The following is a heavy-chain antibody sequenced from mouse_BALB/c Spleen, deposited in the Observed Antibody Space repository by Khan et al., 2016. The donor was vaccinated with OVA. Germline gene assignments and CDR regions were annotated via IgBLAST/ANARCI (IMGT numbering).Heavy chain of an antibody. Sequence: EVELVESGGGLVQPGGSRKLSCAASGFTFSSFGMHWVRQAPKKGLEWVAYMSSGSSTIYYVDTVKGRFTISRDNPKKTLFLQMTSLRSEETAMYYCARSGGNFHWYFDVWGAGTSVTVSS. D-gene: IGHD2-1*01. V-gene: IGHV5-17*02. CDR3: ARSGGNFHWYFDV. CDR1: GFTFSSFG. CDR2: MSSGSSTI. J-gene: IGHJ1*01.